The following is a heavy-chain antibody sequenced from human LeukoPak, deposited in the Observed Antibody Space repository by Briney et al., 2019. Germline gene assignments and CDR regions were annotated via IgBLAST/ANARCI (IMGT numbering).Heavy chain of an antibody. D-gene: IGHD3-9*01. Sequence: PSETLSLTCTVSGGSISSNNYXXXXXRQXXXXXXXXXGSVSYSGSTYXXXSLXSXXTXSXXTSKNQFSLKVRSVTAADTAFYYCASQTGYYKNCFDPWGQGTLVTVSS. CDR3: ASQTGYYKNCFDP. CDR1: GGSISSNNYX. J-gene: IGHJ5*02. CDR2: VSYSGST. V-gene: IGHV4-39*01.